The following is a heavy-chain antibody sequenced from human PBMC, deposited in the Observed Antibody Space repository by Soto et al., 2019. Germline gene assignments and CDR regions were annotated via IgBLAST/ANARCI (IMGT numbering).Heavy chain of an antibody. CDR2: ITGSGRDT. CDR1: GFTFRNNV. D-gene: IGHD2-8*01. V-gene: IGHV3-23*01. CDR3: AKNGLDNSPSAIDS. Sequence: GGSLRLSCAASGFTFRNNVLSWVRQAPGKGLDWVSGITGSGRDTYYADSVKGRFTTSRDNSKNMVFLQMNSLRAEDTALYYCAKNGLDNSPSAIDSWGPGTLVTVSS. J-gene: IGHJ4*02.